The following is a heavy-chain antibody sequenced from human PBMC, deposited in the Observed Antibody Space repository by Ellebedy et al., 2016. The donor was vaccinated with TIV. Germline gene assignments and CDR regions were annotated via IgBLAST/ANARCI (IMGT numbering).Heavy chain of an antibody. Sequence: PGGSLRLSCAASGITVSSYYMSLVRQDPGKGMEWVSMTSSGGGTYYADSVKGRFTISRDNSKNTLYLQMNSLRAEDTAVYFCAREEDDEYYYGMDVWGQGTTVTVSS. D-gene: IGHD1-1*01. CDR1: GITVSSYY. CDR3: AREEDDEYYYGMDV. V-gene: IGHV3-53*01. J-gene: IGHJ6*02. CDR2: TSSGGGT.